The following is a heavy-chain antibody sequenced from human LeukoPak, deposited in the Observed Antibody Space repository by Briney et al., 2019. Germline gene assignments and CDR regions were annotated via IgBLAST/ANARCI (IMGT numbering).Heavy chain of an antibody. J-gene: IGHJ6*03. Sequence: PSETLSLTCTVSGGSISPYFWTWIRQSAGKELEWIGRFYTSVSYNYNPSLNGRVTMSLDTSKNQFSLNLTSVTTADTAVYYCARDASWFRGDIVHMDVWGKGTTVTVSS. CDR2: FYTSVSY. D-gene: IGHD3-16*02. CDR1: GGSISPYF. CDR3: ARDASWFRGDIVHMDV. V-gene: IGHV4-4*07.